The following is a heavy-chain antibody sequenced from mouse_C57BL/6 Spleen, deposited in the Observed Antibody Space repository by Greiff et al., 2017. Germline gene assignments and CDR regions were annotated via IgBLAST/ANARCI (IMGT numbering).Heavy chain of an antibody. D-gene: IGHD4-1*01. V-gene: IGHV1-22*01. J-gene: IGHJ2*02. CDR2: INPNNGGT. CDR1: GYTFTDYN. Sequence: EVKLQQSGPELVKPGASVKMSCKASGYTFTDYNMHWVKQSHGKSLEWIGYINPNNGGTSYNQKFKGKATLTVNKSSSTAYMALLSLTSEDSAVYYCAREVTGGLDYWGQGTSLTVSS. CDR3: AREVTGGLDY.